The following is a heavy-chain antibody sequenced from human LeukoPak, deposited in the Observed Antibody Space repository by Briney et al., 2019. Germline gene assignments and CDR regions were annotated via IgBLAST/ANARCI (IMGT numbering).Heavy chain of an antibody. CDR1: GFTFTSSA. J-gene: IGHJ4*02. CDR3: AAFGVLIAARSIDY. CDR2: IVVGSGNT. V-gene: IGHV1-58*01. Sequence: ASVKVSCKASGFTFTSSAVQWMRQARGQRLEWIGWIVVGSGNTNYAQKFQERVTITRDMSTSTAYMELSSLRSEDTAVYYCAAFGVLIAARSIDYWGQGTLVTVSS. D-gene: IGHD6-6*01.